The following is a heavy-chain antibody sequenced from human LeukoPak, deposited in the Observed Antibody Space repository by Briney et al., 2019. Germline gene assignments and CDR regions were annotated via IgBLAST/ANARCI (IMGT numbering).Heavy chain of an antibody. CDR3: AREVATGTGAYNY. J-gene: IGHJ4*02. Sequence: GGSLRLSCAASGFTFSNYWMAWVRQAPGKGLEWVANVEKDGSGKNYVDSVKGRFIISRDNAKNSLYLQMNSLRVEDTAVYFCAREVATGTGAYNYWGQGTLVTVSS. V-gene: IGHV3-7*01. CDR1: GFTFSNYW. D-gene: IGHD6-13*01. CDR2: VEKDGSGK.